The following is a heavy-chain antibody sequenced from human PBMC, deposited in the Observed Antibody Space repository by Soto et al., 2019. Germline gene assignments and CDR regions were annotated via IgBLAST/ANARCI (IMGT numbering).Heavy chain of an antibody. CDR2: ITRNGGNT. V-gene: IGHV3-23*01. CDR3: AKGPSGTVSANH. D-gene: IGHD4-17*01. J-gene: IGHJ5*02. CDR1: GFTFSNYA. Sequence: GGSLRLSCAASGFTFSNYAISWVRQASGKGLEWVSGITRNGGNTYYADSVQGRFTMSRDNSRNTLYLQMSSSRAEDTALYYCAKGPSGTVSANHWGQGTLVTVSS.